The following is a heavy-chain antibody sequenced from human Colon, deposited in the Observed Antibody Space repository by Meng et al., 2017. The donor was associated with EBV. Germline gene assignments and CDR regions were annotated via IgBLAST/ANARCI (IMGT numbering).Heavy chain of an antibody. D-gene: IGHD6-19*01. Sequence: QVQLLQAGTEVKKPGATLEVSCKASGYTFTSYAMNWVRQAPGQRLEWMGWINTGNGETKYSQKFQGRVTLTRDTSASTAYMELSSLRSEDTAVYYCASRPGIAVAGFDYWGQGTLVTVSS. CDR1: GYTFTSYA. J-gene: IGHJ4*02. CDR3: ASRPGIAVAGFDY. CDR2: INTGNGET. V-gene: IGHV1-3*04.